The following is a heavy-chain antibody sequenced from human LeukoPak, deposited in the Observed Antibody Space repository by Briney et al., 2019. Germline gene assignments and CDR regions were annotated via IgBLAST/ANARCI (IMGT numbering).Heavy chain of an antibody. J-gene: IGHJ4*02. D-gene: IGHD1-1*01. V-gene: IGHV3-48*01. CDR2: ISSSSINI. CDR3: ARDSIQLWPNAIDF. CDR1: GFTFSGYS. Sequence: GGSLRLSCATSGFTFSGYSMNWVRQASGKGLEWISYISSSSINIHYGDSVKGRFTISRDNAENSLYLQMNSLRAEDTAVYYCARDSIQLWPNAIDFWGQGTLVTVSS.